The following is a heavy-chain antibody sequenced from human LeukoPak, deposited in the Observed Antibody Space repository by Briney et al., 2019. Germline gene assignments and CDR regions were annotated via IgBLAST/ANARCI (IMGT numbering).Heavy chain of an antibody. V-gene: IGHV4-59*08. CDR1: GGSISSYY. Sequence: PSETLSLTCTVSGGSISSYYWSWIRQPPGKGLEWIGYIYYSGSTNYNPSLKSRVTISVDTSKNQFSLKLSSVTAADTAVYYCASAYGSGSYSAFDIWGQGTMVTVSS. CDR3: ASAYGSGSYSAFDI. J-gene: IGHJ3*02. CDR2: IYYSGST. D-gene: IGHD3-10*01.